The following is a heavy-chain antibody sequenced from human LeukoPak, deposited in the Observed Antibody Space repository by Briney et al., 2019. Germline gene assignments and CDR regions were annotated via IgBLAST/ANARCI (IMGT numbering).Heavy chain of an antibody. CDR1: GGSISSSSYY. Sequence: PAETLSLTCTVSGGSISSSSYYWGRLRQPKGQGLVWFVSFYYSGSTYYTPSLKSRVTISVDTSTSQFSLKLSSLTAADTAVYYSARRGPQTDYYYGMDVWGQGTTVTVSS. J-gene: IGHJ6*02. CDR2: FYYSGST. D-gene: IGHD1-1*01. CDR3: ARRGPQTDYYYGMDV. V-gene: IGHV4-39*01.